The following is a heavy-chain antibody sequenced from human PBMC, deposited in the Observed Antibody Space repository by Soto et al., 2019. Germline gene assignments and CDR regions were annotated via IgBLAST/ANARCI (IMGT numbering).Heavy chain of an antibody. V-gene: IGHV4-39*01. D-gene: IGHD6-13*01. J-gene: IGHJ6*02. CDR1: GGSISSSSYY. CDR2: IYYSGST. Sequence: QLQLQESGPGLVKPSETLSLTCTVSGGSISSSSYYWGWIRQPPGKGLEWIGSIYYSGSTYYNPSLKSRVTISVDTSKNQFSLKLSSVTAADTAVYYCASYSSSWVNYYGMDVWGQGTTVTVSS. CDR3: ASYSSSWVNYYGMDV.